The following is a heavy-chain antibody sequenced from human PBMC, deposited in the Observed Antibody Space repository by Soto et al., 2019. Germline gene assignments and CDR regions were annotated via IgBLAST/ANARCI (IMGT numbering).Heavy chain of an antibody. CDR1: GGSWSSYP. CDR3: ARPVAAAVGYHWFDP. Sequence: QVLLVQSGAELKKPGSSLKVSCKASGGSWSSYPISWLRQAPGQGLEWMGRIIPFLDKTDYAKKFRGRVTFTADKSTTTVYLELSSLTSDDTAVYYCARPVAAAVGYHWFDPWGQGTLVTVSS. V-gene: IGHV1-69*02. J-gene: IGHJ5*02. D-gene: IGHD6-13*01. CDR2: IIPFLDKT.